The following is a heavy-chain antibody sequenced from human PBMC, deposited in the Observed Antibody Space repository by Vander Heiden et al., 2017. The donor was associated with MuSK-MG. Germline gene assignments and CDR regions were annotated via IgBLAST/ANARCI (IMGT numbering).Heavy chain of an antibody. CDR2: INHSGST. V-gene: IGHV4-34*01. D-gene: IGHD5-12*01. J-gene: IGHJ4*02. CDR1: GWSFSGYY. Sequence: QVQLQQWGAGLLKPSETLSLTCAVYGWSFSGYYWSWIRQPPGKGLEWIGEINHSGSTNYNPSLKRRVTISVDTSKNQFSLMLSSVTAADTAVYYCARGRVNGIPLIEMATDFDYWGQGTLVTVSS. CDR3: ARGRVNGIPLIEMATDFDY.